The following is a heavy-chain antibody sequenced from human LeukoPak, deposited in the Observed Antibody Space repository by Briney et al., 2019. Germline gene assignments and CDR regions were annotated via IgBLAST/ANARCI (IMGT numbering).Heavy chain of an antibody. Sequence: GGSLRLSCAASGFTFSDYHMSWIRQAPGKGLEWVSYISSSGTIYYADSVKGRFTISRDNAKNSLHLQMNSLRAEDKPVYYCWGGGAGTGSLDYWGQGTLVTVSS. CDR1: GFTFSDYH. D-gene: IGHD3-10*01. CDR3: WGGGAGTGSLDY. V-gene: IGHV3-11*01. CDR2: ISSSGTI. J-gene: IGHJ4*02.